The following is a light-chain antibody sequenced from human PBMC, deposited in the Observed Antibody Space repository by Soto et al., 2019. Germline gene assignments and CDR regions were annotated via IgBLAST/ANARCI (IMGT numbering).Light chain of an antibody. CDR2: EVT. CDR1: MSDVGGYDF. V-gene: IGLV2-14*01. J-gene: IGLJ1*01. Sequence: QASREQPAWVSGSPGQSIAIACTGAMSDVGGYDFVSWYQHHPGTPPKLIIYEVTHRPSGVSHRFSGSKSASTASLTISGLQVEDEADYFCGSYSSTTTREVFGTGTKVTVL. CDR3: GSYSSTTTREV.